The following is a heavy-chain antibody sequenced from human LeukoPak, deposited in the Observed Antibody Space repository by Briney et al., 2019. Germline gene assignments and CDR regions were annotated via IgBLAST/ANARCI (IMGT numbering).Heavy chain of an antibody. CDR1: GYTFTGYY. D-gene: IGHD1-26*01. Sequence: ASVKVSCKASGYTFTGYYMHWVRQAPGQGLEWMGWINPNSGGTNYAQKIQGRVTMTRDTSISTAYMELSRLRSDDTAVYYCARSIVGATKGNFDYWGQGTLVTVSS. CDR2: INPNSGGT. V-gene: IGHV1-2*02. CDR3: ARSIVGATKGNFDY. J-gene: IGHJ4*02.